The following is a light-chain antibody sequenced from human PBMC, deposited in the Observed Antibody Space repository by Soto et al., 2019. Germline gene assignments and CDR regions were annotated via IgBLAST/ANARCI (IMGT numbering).Light chain of an antibody. CDR2: EVS. J-gene: IGLJ1*01. Sequence: QSVLTQPASVSGSPGQSITISCTGTSSDVGGYNYVSWYQQHPGKAPKLMIYEVSNRPSGVSNRFSGSKSGNTASLTISGLQAEDEADYYCSSYTSSSTSCGFGTGTKV. CDR3: SSYTSSSTSCG. V-gene: IGLV2-14*01. CDR1: SSDVGGYNY.